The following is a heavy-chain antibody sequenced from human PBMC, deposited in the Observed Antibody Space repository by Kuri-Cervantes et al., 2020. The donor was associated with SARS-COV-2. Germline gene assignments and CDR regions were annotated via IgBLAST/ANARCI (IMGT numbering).Heavy chain of an antibody. CDR2: IFHSGTT. V-gene: IGHV4-38-2*01. CDR3: SRSRVPAAAAL. Sequence: SQTLSLTCAVSLYSISSGYYWDWIRQSPGKGPEWIGSIFHSGTTYYNPSLRSRVYISLGTSKNQFFLNVTSVTAADTAVYYCSRSRVPAAAALWGQGTMVTVSS. J-gene: IGHJ3*01. CDR1: LYSISSGYY. D-gene: IGHD2-2*01.